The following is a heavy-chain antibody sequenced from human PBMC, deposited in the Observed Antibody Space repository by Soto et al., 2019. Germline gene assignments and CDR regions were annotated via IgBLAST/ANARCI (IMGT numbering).Heavy chain of an antibody. CDR2: ISAYNGNT. Sequence: ASVKVSCKASGYTFTSYGISWVRQAPGQGLEWMGWISAYNGNTNYAQKLQGRVTMTTDTSTSTAYRELRSLRSDDTAVYYCARVSSSWYYYYGMDVWGQGTTVTVSS. V-gene: IGHV1-18*04. J-gene: IGHJ6*02. CDR1: GYTFTSYG. CDR3: ARVSSSWYYYYGMDV. D-gene: IGHD6-13*01.